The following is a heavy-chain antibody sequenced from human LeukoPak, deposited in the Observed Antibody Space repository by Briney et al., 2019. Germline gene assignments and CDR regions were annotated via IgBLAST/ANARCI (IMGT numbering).Heavy chain of an antibody. J-gene: IGHJ6*03. CDR3: ARRLSSGWLPTGYYYMDV. D-gene: IGHD6-19*01. Sequence: ASVKVSCKASGYTFTSYDINWVRQATGQGLEWMGWISAYNGNTNYAQKLQGRVTMTTDTSTSTAYMELRSLRSDDTAVYYCARRLSSGWLPTGYYYMDVWGKGTTVTVSS. V-gene: IGHV1-18*01. CDR1: GYTFTSYD. CDR2: ISAYNGNT.